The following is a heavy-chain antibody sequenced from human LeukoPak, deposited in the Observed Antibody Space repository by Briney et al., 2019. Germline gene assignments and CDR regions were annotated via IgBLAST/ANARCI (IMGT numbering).Heavy chain of an antibody. J-gene: IGHJ4*02. CDR3: AKSRGESRGASNY. V-gene: IGHV3-23*01. CDR2: ISGSGDTT. Sequence: TGGSLRLSCAASGFTFSSYAMNWVRQAPGKGLEWVSFISGSGDTTYYADSVKGRFTISRGSSKNTLYLQMNSLRAEDTAVYYCAKSRGESRGASNYWGEGTLVTVSS. CDR1: GFTFSSYA. D-gene: IGHD1-26*01.